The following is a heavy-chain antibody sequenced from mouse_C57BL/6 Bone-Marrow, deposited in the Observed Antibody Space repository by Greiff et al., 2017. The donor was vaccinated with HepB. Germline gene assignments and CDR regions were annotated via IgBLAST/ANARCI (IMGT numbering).Heavy chain of an antibody. CDR1: GYTFTSYW. V-gene: IGHV1-59*01. Sequence: QVQLKQPGAELVRPGTSVKLSCKASGYTFTSYWMHWVKQRPGQGLEWIGVIDPSDSYTNYNQKFKGKATLTVDTSSSTAYMQLSSLTSEDSAVYYCARYYYGSSYGWYFDVWGTGTTVTVSS. J-gene: IGHJ1*03. D-gene: IGHD1-1*01. CDR2: IDPSDSYT. CDR3: ARYYYGSSYGWYFDV.